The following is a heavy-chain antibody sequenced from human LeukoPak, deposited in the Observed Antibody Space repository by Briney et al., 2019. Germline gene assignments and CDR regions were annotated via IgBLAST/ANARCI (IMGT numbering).Heavy chain of an antibody. CDR1: GGSISSGGYY. CDR3: ARDCLASGGRDCYGYYYGMDV. Sequence: PSETLSLTCTVSGGSISSGGYYWSWIRQHPGKGLEWIGYIYYGGTAYYNPSLKSRVTISVDKSKNQFSLKLSSVTAADTAVYFCARDCLASGGRDCYGYYYGMDVWGQGTTVTVSS. CDR2: IYYGGTA. D-gene: IGHD2-21*02. J-gene: IGHJ6*02. V-gene: IGHV4-31*03.